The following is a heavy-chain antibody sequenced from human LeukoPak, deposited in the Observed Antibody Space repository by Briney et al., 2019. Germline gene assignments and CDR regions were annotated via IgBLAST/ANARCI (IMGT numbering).Heavy chain of an antibody. J-gene: IGHJ4*02. D-gene: IGHD3-22*01. CDR2: ISYDGSNK. V-gene: IGHV3-30*18. Sequence: GGSLRLSCAASGFTFSRYAMSWVRQAPGKGLEWVAVISYDGSNKYNTDSLKGRFTISRDNSKNTLYLQMNSLRPEDTAVYYCAKDHDSYDGSGYYYFDYWGQGTLVTVSS. CDR1: GFTFSRYA. CDR3: AKDHDSYDGSGYYYFDY.